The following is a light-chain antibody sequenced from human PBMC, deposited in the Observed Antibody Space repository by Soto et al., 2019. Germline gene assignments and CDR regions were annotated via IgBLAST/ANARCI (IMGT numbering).Light chain of an antibody. Sequence: QSALTQPASVSGSPGQSITISCTGTSSDIGNYNLVSWYQQHPDKAPKLMIYEGSKRPSGVSNRFSGSKSGNTASLTLSGLQAEDEADYYCCSYAGGSTWVFGGGTKL. V-gene: IGLV2-23*01. J-gene: IGLJ2*01. CDR2: EGS. CDR3: CSYAGGSTWV. CDR1: SSDIGNYNL.